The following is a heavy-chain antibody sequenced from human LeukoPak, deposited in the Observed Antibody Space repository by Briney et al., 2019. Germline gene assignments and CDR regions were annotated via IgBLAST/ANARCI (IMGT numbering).Heavy chain of an antibody. Sequence: GGSLRLSCAASGFTFSSYAMSWVRQAPGKGLEWVSTISGSGDSTYYAGSVKGRFTISRDNSKNTLYLQMNSLRAEDTALYFCAKKAQYNGNYPLDYWGQGTLVTVSS. CDR2: ISGSGDST. V-gene: IGHV3-23*01. J-gene: IGHJ4*02. CDR3: AKKAQYNGNYPLDY. CDR1: GFTFSSYA. D-gene: IGHD1-26*01.